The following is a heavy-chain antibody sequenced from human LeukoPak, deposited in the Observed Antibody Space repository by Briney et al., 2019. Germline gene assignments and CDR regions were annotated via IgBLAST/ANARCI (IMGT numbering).Heavy chain of an antibody. Sequence: GGSLRLSCAASGFTFSDSWMSWVRQAPGKGLEWVANMNQDGSAKGYVDSVKGRFTISRDNARNSLYPQMSSLRPEDTAVYYCATYTHWVAGDVWGQGTTVTVSS. CDR3: ATYTHWVAGDV. J-gene: IGHJ6*01. D-gene: IGHD3-16*01. CDR1: GFTFSDSW. CDR2: MNQDGSAK. V-gene: IGHV3-7*01.